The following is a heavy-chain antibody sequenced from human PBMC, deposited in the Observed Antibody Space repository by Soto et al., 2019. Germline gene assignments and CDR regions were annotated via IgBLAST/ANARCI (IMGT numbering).Heavy chain of an antibody. CDR2: LSYDGSEK. J-gene: IGHJ6*02. V-gene: IGHV3-33*01. D-gene: IGHD3-22*01. CDR1: GFPFRDYA. CDR3: ARGQLVNPGYYYGMDI. Sequence: QVQLVESGGGVVQPGRSLRLSCAASGFPFRDYAFHWVRQPPGKGLEWVAVLSYDGSEKYYGDSVKGRFTISRDNAKNMLYLQLSSLRVEDTAVYYCARGQLVNPGYYYGMDIWGQGTTVTVSS.